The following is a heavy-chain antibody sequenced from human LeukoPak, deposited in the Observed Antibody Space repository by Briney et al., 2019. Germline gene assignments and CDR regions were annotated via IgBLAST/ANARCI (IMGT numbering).Heavy chain of an antibody. CDR2: INPNSGGT. V-gene: IGHV1-2*02. D-gene: IGHD6-25*01. CDR3: ARVGWAAPRVHFDS. CDR1: GYTFTGYY. Sequence: ASVKVSCKASGYTFTGYYMHWVRQAPGQGLEWMGWINPNSGGTHYAQKFQGRVTMTRDTSISTAYMELSRLRSDDTAVYYCARVGWAAPRVHFDSWGQGTLLTVSS. J-gene: IGHJ4*02.